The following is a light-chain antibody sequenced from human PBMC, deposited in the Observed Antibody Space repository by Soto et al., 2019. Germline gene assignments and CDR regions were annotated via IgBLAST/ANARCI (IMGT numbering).Light chain of an antibody. V-gene: IGLV2-14*03. J-gene: IGLJ1*01. CDR2: DVS. CDR1: SSDVGGFDH. Sequence: SALTQPASVNGFPGQSITISCTGASSDVGGFDHVSWYQQHPGKVPRLLIYDVSSRPSGVSDRFSGSKSGNTASLTISGLQAEDEADYYCNSFTTTNTYVFGTGTKVTVL. CDR3: NSFTTTNTYV.